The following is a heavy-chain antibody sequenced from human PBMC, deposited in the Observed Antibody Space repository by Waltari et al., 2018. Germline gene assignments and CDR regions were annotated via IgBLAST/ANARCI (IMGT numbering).Heavy chain of an antibody. D-gene: IGHD3-3*01. CDR3: AKDKRRFFDWLFDS. CDR2: ITSNGRSV. CDR1: GYNFQEHA. Sequence: EVKLEESGRGSAQPGGSLRLPCVGSGYNFQEHAMHWVRQVPGKGLEWVSGITSNGRSVDYAASVKGRFTISRDNAKNSLFLQMNSLRVDDSALYYCAKDKRRFFDWLFDSWGQGTLVTVSS. J-gene: IGHJ5*01. V-gene: IGHV3-9*01.